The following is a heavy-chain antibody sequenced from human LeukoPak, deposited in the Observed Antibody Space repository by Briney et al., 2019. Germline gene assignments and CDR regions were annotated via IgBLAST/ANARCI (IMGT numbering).Heavy chain of an antibody. CDR3: ARHTYYYDTSGYYHYYFDY. V-gene: IGHV4-59*08. Sequence: PSETLSLTCTVSGGSISSYYWSWIRQPPGEGLEWIGYIYYSGSTNYNPSLKSRVSISVDTSKSQFSLKLSSVTAADTAVYYCARHTYYYDTSGYYHYYFDYWGQGTLVTVSS. J-gene: IGHJ4*02. D-gene: IGHD3-22*01. CDR1: GGSISSYY. CDR2: IYYSGST.